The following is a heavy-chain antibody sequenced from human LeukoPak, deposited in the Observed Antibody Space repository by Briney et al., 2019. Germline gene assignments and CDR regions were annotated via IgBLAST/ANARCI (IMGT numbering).Heavy chain of an antibody. V-gene: IGHV4-34*01. Sequence: SETLSLTCAVYGGSFSGYYWSWIRQPPGKGLEWIGEINHSGSTNYNPSLKSRVTISVDTSKNQFSLKLSSVTAADTAVYYCAGLPPVRGVDYWGQGTLVTVSS. CDR3: AGLPPVRGVDY. D-gene: IGHD3-10*01. CDR1: GGSFSGYY. CDR2: INHSGST. J-gene: IGHJ4*02.